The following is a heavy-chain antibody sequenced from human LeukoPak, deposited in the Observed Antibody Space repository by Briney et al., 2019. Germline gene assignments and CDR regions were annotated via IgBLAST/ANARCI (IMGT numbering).Heavy chain of an antibody. Sequence: GGSLRLSCAASGFTFSSYAMSWVRQAPGKGLEWVSAISGSGGSTYYADSVKGRFTISRDNSKNTLYLQMNSLRAEDTALYYCAKEKVVGEYYYGSGPDYWGQGTLVTVSS. CDR2: ISGSGGST. CDR1: GFTFSSYA. D-gene: IGHD3-10*01. CDR3: AKEKVVGEYYYGSGPDY. V-gene: IGHV3-23*01. J-gene: IGHJ4*02.